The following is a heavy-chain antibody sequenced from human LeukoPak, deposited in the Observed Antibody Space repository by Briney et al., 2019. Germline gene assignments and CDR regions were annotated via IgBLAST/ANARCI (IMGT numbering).Heavy chain of an antibody. V-gene: IGHV1-69*02. D-gene: IGHD1-26*01. CDR3: ARIKSGSHYEDAFDI. CDR2: IIPILGIA. Sequence: SVKVSCKASGGTFSSYTISWVRQAPGQGLEWMGRIIPILGIANYAQKFQGRVTITADKSTSTAYMELSSLRSEDTAVYYCARIKSGSHYEDAFDIWGQGTMVTVSS. J-gene: IGHJ3*02. CDR1: GGTFSSYT.